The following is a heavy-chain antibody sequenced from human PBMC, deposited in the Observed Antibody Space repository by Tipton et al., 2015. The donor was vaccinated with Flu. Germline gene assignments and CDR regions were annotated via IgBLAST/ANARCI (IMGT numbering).Heavy chain of an antibody. V-gene: IGHV1-46*01. CDR3: ARDPRGGYVDL. J-gene: IGHJ2*01. CDR1: GYTFTSSY. Sequence: QLVQSGAEVKTPGASVKVSCKASGYTFTSSYMHWVRQAPGQGLEWMGIINPSGGSPSYAQKFQGRVTMTRDTSTSTVYMELSSLRSEDTAVYYCARDPRGGYVDLWGRGTLVTVSS. CDR2: INPSGGSP.